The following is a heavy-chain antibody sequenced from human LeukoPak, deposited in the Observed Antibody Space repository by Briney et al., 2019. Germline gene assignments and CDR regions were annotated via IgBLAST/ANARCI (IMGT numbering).Heavy chain of an antibody. CDR2: ISYDGSNK. CDR1: GFTFSSYA. V-gene: IGHV3-30-3*01. D-gene: IGHD3-22*01. Sequence: GGSLRLSCAASGFTFSSYAMHWVRQAPGKGLEWVAVISYDGSNKYYADSVKGRFTISRDNSKNTLYLQMNSLRAEDTAVYYCARDWFSITMIVVVPPGENWFDPWGQGTLVTVSS. CDR3: ARDWFSITMIVVVPPGENWFDP. J-gene: IGHJ5*02.